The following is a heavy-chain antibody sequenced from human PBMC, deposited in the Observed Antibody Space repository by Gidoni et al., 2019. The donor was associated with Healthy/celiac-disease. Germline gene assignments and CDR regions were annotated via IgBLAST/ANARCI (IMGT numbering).Heavy chain of an antibody. CDR3: AKDRGVHYGSGNWFDP. CDR1: GFTFADSA. J-gene: IGHJ5*02. D-gene: IGHD3-10*01. Sequence: EVQLVESGGGLVQPGRSLRLSCAASGFTFADSAMHWVRQAPGKGLEWVSGISWNSGSIGYADSVKGRFTISRDNAKNSLYLQMNSLRAEDTALYYCAKDRGVHYGSGNWFDPWGQGTLVTVSS. CDR2: ISWNSGSI. V-gene: IGHV3-9*01.